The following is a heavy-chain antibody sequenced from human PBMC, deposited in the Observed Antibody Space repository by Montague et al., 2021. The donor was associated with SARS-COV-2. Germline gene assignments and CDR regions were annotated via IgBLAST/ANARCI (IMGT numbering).Heavy chain of an antibody. CDR1: RSTFSSDV. D-gene: IGHD3-22*01. CDR2: ISNSGV. Sequence: SLGLSCAASRSTFSSDVMSWFRQAPGKGPEWVSAISNSGVFYADSVKGRFTISRDISKKEVYLQMNSLRAEDTAVYYCVKDLHESTSYYLGSDSWGLGTLVTVSS. J-gene: IGHJ4*02. V-gene: IGHV3-23*01. CDR3: VKDLHESTSYYLGSDS.